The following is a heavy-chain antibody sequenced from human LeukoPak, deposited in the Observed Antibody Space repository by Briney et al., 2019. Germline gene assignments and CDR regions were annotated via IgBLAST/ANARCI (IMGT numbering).Heavy chain of an antibody. V-gene: IGHV1-2*02. D-gene: IGHD1-20*01. CDR2: INPNSGDT. CDR3: AREITGMIGPTDY. CDR1: GYTFSGYY. Sequence: ASVKVSCKASGYTFSGYYVHWVRQAPGQGLEGMGWINPNSGDTNYAQKFQGRVTMTRDTSISTAYMELSRLTSADTAVYYCAREITGMIGPTDYWGQGTLVTVSS. J-gene: IGHJ4*02.